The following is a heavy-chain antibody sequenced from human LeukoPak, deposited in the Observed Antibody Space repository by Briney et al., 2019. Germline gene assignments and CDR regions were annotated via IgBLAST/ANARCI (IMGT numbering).Heavy chain of an antibody. D-gene: IGHD2-2*01. CDR2: IYYSGST. V-gene: IGHV4-59*01. Sequence: PSETLSLTCTVSGGSISSYYWSWIRQPPGKGLEWIGYIYYSGSTNYNPSLKSRVTISVDTSKNQFSLKLSSVTAADTAVYYCARARESRCSSTSCLPYYYYYMDVWGKGTTVTVSS. CDR3: ARARESRCSSTSCLPYYYYYMDV. CDR1: GGSISSYY. J-gene: IGHJ6*03.